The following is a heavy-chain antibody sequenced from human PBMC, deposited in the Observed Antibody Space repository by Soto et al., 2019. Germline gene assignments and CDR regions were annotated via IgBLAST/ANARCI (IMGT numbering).Heavy chain of an antibody. V-gene: IGHV3-64D*06. CDR2: ISSNGGST. CDR3: VKDRRPASIAVAGTFDY. J-gene: IGHJ4*02. Sequence: PGGSLRLSCSASGFTFSSYAMHWVRQAPGKGLEYVSAISSNGGSTYYADSVKGRFTISRDNSKNTLYLQMSSLRAEDTAVYYCVKDRRPASIAVAGTFDYWGQGTLVTVSS. D-gene: IGHD6-19*01. CDR1: GFTFSSYA.